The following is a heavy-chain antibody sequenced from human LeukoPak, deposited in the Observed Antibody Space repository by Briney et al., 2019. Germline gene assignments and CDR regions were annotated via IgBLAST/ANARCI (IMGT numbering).Heavy chain of an antibody. CDR3: ARLGVRGVRGAFDY. Sequence: SETLSLTCTVSGGSISSSSYYWGWIRQPPGKGLEWIGSIYYSGSTYYNPSLKSRVTISVDTSKNQFSLKLSSVTAADTAVYYCARLGVRGVRGAFDYRGQGTLVTVSS. CDR2: IYYSGST. V-gene: IGHV4-39*01. D-gene: IGHD3-10*01. CDR1: GGSISSSSYY. J-gene: IGHJ4*02.